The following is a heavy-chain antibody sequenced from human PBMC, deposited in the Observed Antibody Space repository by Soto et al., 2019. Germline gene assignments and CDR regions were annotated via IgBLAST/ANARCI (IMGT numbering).Heavy chain of an antibody. CDR2: IKQDGSEK. Sequence: GSLRLYSAATGFAFSSNWMSWVRQAPGKGLEWVANIKQDGSEKYYVDSVKGRFTISRDNAKNSLYLQMNSLRAEDTAFYYCARSITGYSYADSWGQGP. V-gene: IGHV3-7*01. CDR1: GFAFSSNW. CDR3: ARSITGYSYADS. J-gene: IGHJ4*02. D-gene: IGHD5-18*01.